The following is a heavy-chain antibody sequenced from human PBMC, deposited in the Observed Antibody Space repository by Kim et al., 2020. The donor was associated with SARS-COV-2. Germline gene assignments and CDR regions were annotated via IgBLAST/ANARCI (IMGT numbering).Heavy chain of an antibody. V-gene: IGHV3-33*01. D-gene: IGHD3-22*01. CDR2: IWYDGSNK. J-gene: IGHJ4*02. CDR1: GFTFSSYG. Sequence: GGSLRLSCAASGFTFSSYGMHWVRQAPGKGLEWVAVIWYDGSNKYYADSVKGRFTISRDNSKNTLYLQMNSLRAEDTAVYYCARGVMTYYYDSSGYPSGNYFDYRGQGTLVTVSS. CDR3: ARGVMTYYYDSSGYPSGNYFDY.